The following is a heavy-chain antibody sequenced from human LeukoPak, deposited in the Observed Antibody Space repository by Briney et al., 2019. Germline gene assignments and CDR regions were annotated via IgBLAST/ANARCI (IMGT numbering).Heavy chain of an antibody. CDR2: INPSGGST. CDR1: GYTFTSYY. Sequence: ASVKVSFKASGYTFTSYYMHWVRQAPGQGLEWMGIINPSGGSTSYAQKFQGRVTMTRDTSTRTVYMELSSLRSEDTAVYYCARGARTWIQLWLRPFDYWGQGTLVTVSS. J-gene: IGHJ4*02. CDR3: ARGARTWIQLWLRPFDY. D-gene: IGHD5-18*01. V-gene: IGHV1-46*01.